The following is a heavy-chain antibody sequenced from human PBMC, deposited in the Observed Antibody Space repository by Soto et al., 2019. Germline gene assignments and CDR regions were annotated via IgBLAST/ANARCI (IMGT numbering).Heavy chain of an antibody. J-gene: IGHJ5*02. CDR2: INHTGGI. V-gene: IGHV4-34*01. CDR1: SRSVNGYY. D-gene: IGHD3-3*01. Sequence: SETLPLTWGLYSRSVNGYYWNWIRHPPGKGLERIWEINHTGGIPDNSSLKHRVTMSVDTNKTQFSLRLSSVSAEDTAIYYCATRITVFGLLIPPFDPWGQGTQVTVSS. CDR3: ATRITVFGLLIPPFDP.